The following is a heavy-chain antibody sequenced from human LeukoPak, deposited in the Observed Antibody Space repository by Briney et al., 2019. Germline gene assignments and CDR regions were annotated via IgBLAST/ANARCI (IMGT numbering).Heavy chain of an antibody. CDR2: IYPGDSDT. V-gene: IGHV5-51*01. CDR3: ARHPDYEPFDY. D-gene: IGHD4-17*01. J-gene: IGHJ4*02. Sequence: GESLQISCKGSGSIFTNYWIGWVRQLPGKGLEGMGIIYPGDSDTRYSPSFQGQVTISADKSITTAYLQWSSLKASDTAMYYCARHPDYEPFDYWGQGTLVTVSS. CDR1: GSIFTNYW.